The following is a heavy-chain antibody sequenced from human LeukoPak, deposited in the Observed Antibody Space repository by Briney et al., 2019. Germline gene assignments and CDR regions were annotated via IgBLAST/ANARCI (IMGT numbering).Heavy chain of an antibody. J-gene: IGHJ4*02. CDR3: ARHYEVGLNTAMVGDY. Sequence: GESLKISCKGSGYSFTNYRIGWVRQMPGKGLEWMGIIYPGDSDTRYSPSFQGQVTISADKSISTAYLQWSSLKASDTAMYYCARHYEVGLNTAMVGDYWGQGTLVTVSS. D-gene: IGHD5-18*01. CDR1: GYSFTNYR. CDR2: IYPGDSDT. V-gene: IGHV5-51*01.